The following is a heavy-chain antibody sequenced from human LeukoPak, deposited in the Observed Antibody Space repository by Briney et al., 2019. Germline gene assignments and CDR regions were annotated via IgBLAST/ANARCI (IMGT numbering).Heavy chain of an antibody. D-gene: IGHD3-9*01. V-gene: IGHV3-48*01. Sequence: PRGSLRLSCAASGFTFSTYSMNWVRQAPGKGLEWVSYISSSSGTIDYADSVKGRFTISRDNAENSMYLLMKSLRAEDTAVYYCVRGYYDIVTAYFALYYYGMDVWGQGTTVTVSS. J-gene: IGHJ6*02. CDR3: VRGYYDIVTAYFALYYYGMDV. CDR1: GFTFSTYS. CDR2: ISSSSGTI.